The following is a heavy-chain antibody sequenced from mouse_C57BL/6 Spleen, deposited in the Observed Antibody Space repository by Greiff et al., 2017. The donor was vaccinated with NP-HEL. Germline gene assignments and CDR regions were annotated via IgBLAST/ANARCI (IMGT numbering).Heavy chain of an antibody. D-gene: IGHD1-1*01. V-gene: IGHV1-85*01. CDR1: GYTFTSYD. Sequence: QVPLQQSGPELVKPGASVKLSCKASGYTFTSYDINWVKQRPGQGLEWIGWIYPRDGSTKYNEKFKGKATLTVDTSSSTAYMGVHSLTSEDSAVYFWGRGGTTVVAEGWDFDVWGTGTTVTVSS. J-gene: IGHJ1*03. CDR2: IYPRDGST. CDR3: GRGGTTVVAEGWDFDV.